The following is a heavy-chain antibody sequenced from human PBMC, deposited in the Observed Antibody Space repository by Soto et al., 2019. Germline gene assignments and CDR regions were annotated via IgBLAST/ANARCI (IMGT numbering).Heavy chain of an antibody. J-gene: IGHJ4*02. CDR3: ARGRGRWLQFLDY. Sequence: PSETLSLTCAVYGGSFSGYYWSWIRQPPGKGLEWIGEINHSGSTNYNPSLKSRVTISVDTSKNQFSLKLSSVTAADTAVYYCARGRGRWLQFLDYWGQGTLVTVSS. V-gene: IGHV4-34*01. D-gene: IGHD5-12*01. CDR1: GGSFSGYY. CDR2: INHSGST.